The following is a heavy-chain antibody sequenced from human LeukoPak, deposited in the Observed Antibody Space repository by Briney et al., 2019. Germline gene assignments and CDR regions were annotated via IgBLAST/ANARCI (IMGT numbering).Heavy chain of an antibody. D-gene: IGHD3-22*01. J-gene: IGHJ4*02. Sequence: VASVKVSCKASGYTFTGYYMHWVRQAPGQGLEWMGWINPNSGGTNYAQKFQGRVTMTRDTSISTAYMELSRLRSDDTAVYYCARVHYYDSSGYYYFDYWGQGTLVTVSS. CDR2: INPNSGGT. CDR1: GYTFTGYY. CDR3: ARVHYYDSSGYYYFDY. V-gene: IGHV1-2*02.